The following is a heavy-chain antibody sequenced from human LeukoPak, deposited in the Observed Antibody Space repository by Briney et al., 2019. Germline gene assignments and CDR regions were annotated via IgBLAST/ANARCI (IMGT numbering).Heavy chain of an antibody. J-gene: IGHJ6*02. Sequence: SETLSLTCTVSGGSISSYYWSWIRQPPGKGLEWIGYIYYSGSTNYNPSLKSRVTISVDTSKNQFSPKLSSVTAADTAVYYCAGIKWELSGYYGMDVWGQGTTVTVSS. D-gene: IGHD1-26*01. CDR1: GGSISSYY. CDR2: IYYSGST. CDR3: AGIKWELSGYYGMDV. V-gene: IGHV4-59*01.